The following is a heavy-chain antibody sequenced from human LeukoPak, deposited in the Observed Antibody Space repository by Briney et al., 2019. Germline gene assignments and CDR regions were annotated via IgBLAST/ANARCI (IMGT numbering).Heavy chain of an antibody. CDR1: GGSISTYY. V-gene: IGHV4-59*08. CDR2: IYYSGSA. J-gene: IGHJ4*02. D-gene: IGHD5-18*01. CDR3: ARHYGYSYGPDY. Sequence: PSETLSLTCTVSGGSISTYYWSWIRQPPGKALEWIGYIYYSGSANYNPSLESRVTISVDTSKNHFSLKLSSVTAADTAVYYCARHYGYSYGPDYWGQGTLVTVSS.